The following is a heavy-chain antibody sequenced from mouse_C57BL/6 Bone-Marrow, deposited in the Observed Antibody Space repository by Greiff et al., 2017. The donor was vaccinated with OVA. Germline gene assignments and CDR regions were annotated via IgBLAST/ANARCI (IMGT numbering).Heavy chain of an antibody. V-gene: IGHV1-26*01. D-gene: IGHD2-5*01. CDR3: AREAYSNLFTY. Sequence: EVQLQQSGPELVKPGASVKISCKASGYTFTDYYMNWVKQSHGKSLEWIGDINPNNGGTSYNQKFKGKATLTVDKSSSTAYMELRSLTSEDSAVYYCAREAYSNLFTYWGQGTLVTVSA. CDR2: INPNNGGT. CDR1: GYTFTDYY. J-gene: IGHJ3*01.